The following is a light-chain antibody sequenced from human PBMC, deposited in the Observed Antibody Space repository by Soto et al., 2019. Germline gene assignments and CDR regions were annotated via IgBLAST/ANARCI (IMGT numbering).Light chain of an antibody. CDR1: QSVSSSY. J-gene: IGKJ1*01. V-gene: IGKV3D-20*02. CDR3: EQDNNWWT. CDR2: GAS. Sequence: NILTQSPVALSLTPGERVTLSCRASQSVSSSYLAWYQQKPGQAPRLLIYGASSRATSIPYRFSGSGSGTDFTLTISRLEPDDFPVYYCEQDNNWWTFGQGTKVDIK.